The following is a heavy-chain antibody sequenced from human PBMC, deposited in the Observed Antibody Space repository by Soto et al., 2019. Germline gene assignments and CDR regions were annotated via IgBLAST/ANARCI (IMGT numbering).Heavy chain of an antibody. J-gene: IGHJ4*02. Sequence: SETLSLTCAVYGGSFSGYYWSWIRQPPGKGLEWIGEINHSGSTNYNPSLKSRVTISVDTSKNQFSLKLSSVTAADTAVYYCARGDTAMAASFDYWGQGTLVTVSS. CDR1: GGSFSGYY. V-gene: IGHV4-34*01. D-gene: IGHD5-18*01. CDR2: INHSGST. CDR3: ARGDTAMAASFDY.